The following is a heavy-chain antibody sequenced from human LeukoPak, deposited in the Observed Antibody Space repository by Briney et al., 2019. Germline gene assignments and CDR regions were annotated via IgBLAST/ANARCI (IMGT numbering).Heavy chain of an antibody. CDR1: GFTFSSYW. Sequence: GGSLRLSCAASGFTFSSYWMGWVRQAPGKGLEWVANIKQDGSEKYYVDSVKGRFTISRDNAKNSLYLQMSSLRAEDTAVYYCARVGYYDFWSGYYWGQGTLVTVSS. CDR3: ARVGYYDFWSGYY. D-gene: IGHD3-3*01. CDR2: IKQDGSEK. J-gene: IGHJ4*02. V-gene: IGHV3-7*01.